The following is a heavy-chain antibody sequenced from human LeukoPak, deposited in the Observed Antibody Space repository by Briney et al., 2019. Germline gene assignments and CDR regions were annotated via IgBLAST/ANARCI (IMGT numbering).Heavy chain of an antibody. Sequence: GGSLRLSCAASGLSFSDFYMSWIRQAPGMGLEWISYIGTRSNPIYYADSVKGRFTISRDDAKNSLYLQMNSLRDEDTAVYFCAREARGSGRDFDYWGQGILVTVSS. CDR1: GLSFSDFY. J-gene: IGHJ4*02. D-gene: IGHD1-26*01. CDR3: AREARGSGRDFDY. V-gene: IGHV3-11*01. CDR2: IGTRSNPI.